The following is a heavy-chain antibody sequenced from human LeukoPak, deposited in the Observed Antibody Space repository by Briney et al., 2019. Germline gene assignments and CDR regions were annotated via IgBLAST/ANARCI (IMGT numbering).Heavy chain of an antibody. CDR2: IYSGGST. V-gene: IGHV3-53*01. D-gene: IGHD2-15*01. Sequence: GGSLRLSCAASWFTVSSNYMSWVRQAPGKGLEWVSVIYSGGSTYYADSVKGRFTISRDNSKNTLYLQMNSLRAEDTAVYYCARTPGYCSGGSCYSGYYYGMDVWGKGTTVTVSS. CDR1: WFTVSSNY. J-gene: IGHJ6*04. CDR3: ARTPGYCSGGSCYSGYYYGMDV.